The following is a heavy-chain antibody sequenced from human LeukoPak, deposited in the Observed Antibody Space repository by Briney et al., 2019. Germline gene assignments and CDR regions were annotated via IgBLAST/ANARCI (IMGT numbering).Heavy chain of an antibody. CDR2: INPNSGGT. D-gene: IGHD3-22*01. V-gene: IGHV1-2*02. J-gene: IGHJ4*02. CDR3: ARVASYYDSSGYFDY. Sequence: ASVKVSCKASGYTFTSYYMHWVRQAPGQGLEWMGWINPNSGGTNYAQKFQGRVTMTRDTSISTAYMELSRLRSDDTAVYYCARVASYYDSSGYFDYWGQGTLVTVSS. CDR1: GYTFTSYY.